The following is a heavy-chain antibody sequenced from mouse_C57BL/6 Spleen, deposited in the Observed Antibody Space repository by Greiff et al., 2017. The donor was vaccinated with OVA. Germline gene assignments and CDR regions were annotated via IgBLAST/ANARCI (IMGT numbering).Heavy chain of an antibody. J-gene: IGHJ2*01. CDR3: ARGSPYLDY. Sequence: QVQLQQPGAELVRPGSSVKLSCKASGYTFTSYWMHWVKQRPIQGLEWIGNIDPSDSETHYNQKFKDKATLTVDKSSSTAYMQLSSLTSEDSSVYYCARGSPYLDYWGQGTTLTVSS. CDR1: GYTFTSYW. CDR2: IDPSDSET. V-gene: IGHV1-52*01.